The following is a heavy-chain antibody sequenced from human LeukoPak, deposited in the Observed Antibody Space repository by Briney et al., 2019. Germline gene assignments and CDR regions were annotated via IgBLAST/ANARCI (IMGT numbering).Heavy chain of an antibody. Sequence: GESLRLSCAASGFTFSSYSMNWVRQAPGKGLEWVSSISSSSSYIYYADSVKGRFTISRDNAKTSLYLQMSSLRAEDTAVYYCARDLDFWSGYQDYWGQGTLVTVPS. CDR3: ARDLDFWSGYQDY. J-gene: IGHJ4*02. CDR1: GFTFSSYS. D-gene: IGHD3-3*01. CDR2: ISSSSSYI. V-gene: IGHV3-21*01.